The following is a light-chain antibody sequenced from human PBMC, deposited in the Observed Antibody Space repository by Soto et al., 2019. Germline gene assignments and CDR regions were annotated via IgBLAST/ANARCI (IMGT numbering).Light chain of an antibody. CDR2: VNS. Sequence: QSALTQPASVSGSPGQSITISCTGTSSDVGDYKYVSWYQQHPDKAPKLIIYVNSNRSSGVSNRFSGSKSGNTASLTISGLQAEDEADYYCSSYRSSDTPYVFGTGTKVTVL. CDR1: SSDVGDYKY. V-gene: IGLV2-14*01. J-gene: IGLJ1*01. CDR3: SSYRSSDTPYV.